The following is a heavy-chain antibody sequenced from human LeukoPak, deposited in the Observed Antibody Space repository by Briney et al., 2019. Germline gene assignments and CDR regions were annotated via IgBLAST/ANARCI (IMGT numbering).Heavy chain of an antibody. CDR1: GFSFSSYS. D-gene: IGHD2-15*01. J-gene: IGHJ6*03. CDR2: ITSTSSTT. Sequence: PGGSLRLSCAASGFSFSSYSMNWVRQAPGKGLEWISYITSTSSTTYYADSVKGRFTISRDNSKNMLYLQMNSLRAEDTAIYYCAKNGDRGAYCTGGTCYPYFYYYMDVWGKGTTVTI. CDR3: AKNGDRGAYCTGGTCYPYFYYYMDV. V-gene: IGHV3-48*01.